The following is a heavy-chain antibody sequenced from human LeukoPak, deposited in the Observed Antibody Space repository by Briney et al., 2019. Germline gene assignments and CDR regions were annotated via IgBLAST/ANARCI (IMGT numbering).Heavy chain of an antibody. CDR2: IWYDGSNK. CDR1: GFTFSSYG. CDR3: GRDLGGRSGY. Sequence: PGRSLRLSCAASGFTFSSYGMHWVRQAPGKGLEWVAVIWYDGSNKYYADSVKGRFTISRDNAKNTLYLQMNSLRAEDTAVYYCGRDLGGRSGYWGQGTLVTASS. D-gene: IGHD1-26*01. V-gene: IGHV3-33*01. J-gene: IGHJ4*02.